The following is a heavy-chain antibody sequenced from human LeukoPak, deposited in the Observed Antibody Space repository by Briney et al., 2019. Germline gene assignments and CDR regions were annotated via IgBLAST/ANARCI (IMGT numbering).Heavy chain of an antibody. CDR3: ATYSGNLAYGTGTDCSSTSCSY. CDR1: GGSISSGGYY. D-gene: IGHD2-2*01. J-gene: IGHJ4*02. Sequence: PSQTLSLTCTVSGGSISSGGYYWSWIRQPPGKGLEWIGYIYYSGSTNYNPSLKSRVSISVDTSKNQFSLKLSSVTAADTAVYYCATYSGNLAYGTGTDCSSTSCSYWGQGTLVTVSS. CDR2: IYYSGST. V-gene: IGHV4-61*08.